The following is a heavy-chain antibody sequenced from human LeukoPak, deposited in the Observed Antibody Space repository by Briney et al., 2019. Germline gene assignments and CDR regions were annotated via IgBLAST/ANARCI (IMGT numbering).Heavy chain of an antibody. CDR3: ARDRDDSSGYYRETLFDY. Sequence: GASVKVSCKASGYTFTGYYMHWVRQAPGQGLEWMRWINPNSGGTNYAQKFQGRVTMTRDTSISTAYMELSRLRSDDTAVYYCARDRDDSSGYYRETLFDYWGQGTLVTVSS. V-gene: IGHV1-2*02. J-gene: IGHJ4*02. CDR2: INPNSGGT. D-gene: IGHD3-22*01. CDR1: GYTFTGYY.